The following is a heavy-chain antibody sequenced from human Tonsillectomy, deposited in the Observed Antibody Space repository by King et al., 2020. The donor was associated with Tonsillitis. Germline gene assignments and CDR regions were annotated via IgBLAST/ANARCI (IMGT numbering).Heavy chain of an antibody. J-gene: IGHJ2*01. CDR1: GYTFISYG. V-gene: IGHV1-18*01. D-gene: IGHD6-19*01. CDR3: ARGPGFDGYSSEGMWYFDL. CDR2: ISAYNGNT. Sequence: QLVQSGAEVKKPGASVKVSCKASGYTFISYGITWVRQAPGQGVEWMGWISAYNGNTNYAQKFQGRVTMTTDTYTSTAYMELRSLRSDDTAVYSCARGPGFDGYSSEGMWYFDLWGRGPLVTVSS.